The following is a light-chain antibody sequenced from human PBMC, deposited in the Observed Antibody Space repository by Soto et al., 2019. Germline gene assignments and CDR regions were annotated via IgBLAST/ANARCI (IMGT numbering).Light chain of an antibody. CDR1: QSVSSN. V-gene: IGKV3D-20*02. CDR3: QQRASWPYT. Sequence: EIVLTQSPGTLSLSPGERATLSCRASQSVSSNLAWYQQRPGQAPRLLIYGASSRATGIPDRFSGSGSGTDFTLTISRLEPEESALYYCQQRASWPYTSGQGTKVDIK. J-gene: IGKJ2*01. CDR2: GAS.